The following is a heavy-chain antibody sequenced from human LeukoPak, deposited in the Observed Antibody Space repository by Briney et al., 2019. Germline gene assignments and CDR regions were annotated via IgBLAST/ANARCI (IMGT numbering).Heavy chain of an antibody. V-gene: IGHV4-34*01. CDR1: GGSFSGYS. CDR3: ARRGLHGSGTLAFGY. D-gene: IGHD3-10*01. CDR2: INHVGST. J-gene: IGHJ4*02. Sequence: SDTLSLTRVVSGGSFSGYSWSWFRQPPGKGLEWIGEINHVGSTDYNPSLKSRVTLSIDMSKNHFALRLTSLTAANVAVYFCARRGLHGSGTLAFGYWGLGALVTVSS.